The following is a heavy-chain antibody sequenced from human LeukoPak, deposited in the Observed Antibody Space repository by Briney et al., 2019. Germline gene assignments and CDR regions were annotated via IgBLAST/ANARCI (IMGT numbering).Heavy chain of an antibody. D-gene: IGHD3-22*01. V-gene: IGHV3-48*03. CDR3: AREPNYYDSSGFPI. J-gene: IGHJ3*02. Sequence: PGGSLRLSCAASGFTFSSYEMNWVRQAPGKGLEWVSYISSSGSTIYYADSVKGRFTISRDNAKNSLYLQMNSLRAEDTAVYYCAREPNYYDSSGFPIWGQGTMVTVSS. CDR1: GFTFSSYE. CDR2: ISSSGSTI.